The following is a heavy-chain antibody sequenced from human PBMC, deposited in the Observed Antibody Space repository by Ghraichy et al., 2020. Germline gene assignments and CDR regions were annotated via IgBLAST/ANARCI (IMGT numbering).Heavy chain of an antibody. CDR2: NTHTGTT. J-gene: IGHJ4*02. CDR3: ARRGFYFDF. V-gene: IGHV4-34*01. Sequence: ESLNISCAIYGGSFTGFYWSWIRRPPGKGLEWIGENTHTGTTKYNPSLTGRVTISVDTSKNQFTLNLSSVTAADTAMYYCARRGFYFDFWSQGAQVSVSS. CDR1: GGSFTGFY.